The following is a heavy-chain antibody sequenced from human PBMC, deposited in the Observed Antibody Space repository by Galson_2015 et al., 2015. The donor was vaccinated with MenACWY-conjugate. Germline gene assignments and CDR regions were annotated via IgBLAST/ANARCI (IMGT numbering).Heavy chain of an antibody. V-gene: IGHV3-21*06. CDR2: ISMSSSYI. CDR3: ARPLSRSSWYGSGMDV. CDR1: GFTFSSYP. Sequence: SLRLSCAASGFTFSSYPINWVRQAPGKGLEWVSSISMSSSYIYYADSVKGRFTISRDNAKNSLYLQMNSLRAEDTAVYYCARPLSRSSWYGSGMDVWGQGTTVTVSS. D-gene: IGHD6-13*01. J-gene: IGHJ6*02.